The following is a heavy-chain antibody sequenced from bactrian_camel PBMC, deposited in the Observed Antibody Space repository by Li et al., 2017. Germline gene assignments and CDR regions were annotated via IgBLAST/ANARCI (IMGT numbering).Heavy chain of an antibody. D-gene: IGHD7*01. CDR1: GRTDSYNV. Sequence: VQLVESGGGSVQAGGSLRLTCAASGRTDSYNVMGWFRQAPGKEREGVAAIDRVGRIEYADSVKGRFTISLDRANNTVNLMMNSLKPEDTAMYYCAAKFGPYCTGPYLARRANFLGQGTQVTVS. CDR2: IDRVGRI. V-gene: IGHV3S53*01. J-gene: IGHJ4*01.